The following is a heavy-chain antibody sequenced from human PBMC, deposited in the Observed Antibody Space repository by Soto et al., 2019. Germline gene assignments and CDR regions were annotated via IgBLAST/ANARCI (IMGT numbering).Heavy chain of an antibody. D-gene: IGHD6-6*01. CDR2: ISANSGNR. CDR1: GYTFSTYG. J-gene: IGHJ4*02. Sequence: ASVKVSCKASGYTFSTYGISWVRQAPGEGLEWMGWISANSGNRNYAQKLQGRVTMTTDTSTSTAYMELRSLRSDDTAIYYCAREGSRSSPYFDYWGQGTLVTVSS. V-gene: IGHV1-18*01. CDR3: AREGSRSSPYFDY.